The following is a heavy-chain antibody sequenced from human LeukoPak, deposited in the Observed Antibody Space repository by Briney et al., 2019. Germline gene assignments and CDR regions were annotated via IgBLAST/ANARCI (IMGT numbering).Heavy chain of an antibody. CDR3: ARGGSRRYCSGGSCQTQYFQH. V-gene: IGHV3-33*01. CDR1: GFTFSSYG. J-gene: IGHJ1*01. CDR2: IWYDGSNK. D-gene: IGHD2-15*01. Sequence: PGGSLRLSCAASGFTFSSYGMHWVRQAPGKGLEWVAVIWYDGSNKYYADSVKGRFTISRDNSKNTLYLQMNSLRAEDTAVYYCARGGSRRYCSGGSCQTQYFQHWGQGTLVTVSS.